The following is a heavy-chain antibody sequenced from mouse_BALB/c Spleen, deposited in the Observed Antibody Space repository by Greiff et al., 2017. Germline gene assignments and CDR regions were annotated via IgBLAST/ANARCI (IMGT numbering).Heavy chain of an antibody. CDR3: ARGGSIYDGYPYYFDY. J-gene: IGHJ2*01. Sequence: VQLVESGPELVKPGASVRISCTASGYTFTSYYIHWVKQRPGQGLEWIGWIYPGNVNTKYNEKFKGKATLTADKSSSTAYMQLSSLTSEDSAVYFCARGGSIYDGYPYYFDYWGQGTTLTVSS. V-gene: IGHV1S56*01. D-gene: IGHD2-3*01. CDR2: IYPGNVNT. CDR1: GYTFTSYY.